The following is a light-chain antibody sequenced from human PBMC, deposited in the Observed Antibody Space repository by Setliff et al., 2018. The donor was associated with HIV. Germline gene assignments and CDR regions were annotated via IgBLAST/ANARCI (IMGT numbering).Light chain of an antibody. V-gene: IGLV2-14*03. CDR2: DVT. J-gene: IGLJ1*01. CDR3: CSYPSSLTYV. Sequence: QSVLAQPASVSGSPGQSITLSCTGTSSDVGSYNFVAWYQQHPGRAPKLMIYDVTKRPSGVSDRFSGSKSGNTASPTISGLQTEDEADYYCCSYPSSLTYVFGTGTKAPS. CDR1: SSDVGSYNF.